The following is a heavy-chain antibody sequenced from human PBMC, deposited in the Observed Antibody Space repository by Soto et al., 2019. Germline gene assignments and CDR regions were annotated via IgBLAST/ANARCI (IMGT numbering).Heavy chain of an antibody. CDR2: VDHTGTT. V-gene: IGHV4-59*01. CDR3: ARIGMTSRPLVYYISAMDD. CDR1: GGSISTYY. Sequence: ETLSLTCTVSGGSISTYYWSWIRQPPGKGLEWIGYVDHTGTTNYNPPLLIRVSISLDTSMNQFSLRLNSVTAADTAVYYCARIGMTSRPLVYYISAMDDWGQGTAVTVSS. D-gene: IGHD1-26*01. J-gene: IGHJ6*02.